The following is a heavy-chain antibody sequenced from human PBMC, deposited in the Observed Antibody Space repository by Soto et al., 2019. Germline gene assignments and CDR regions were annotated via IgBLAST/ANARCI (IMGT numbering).Heavy chain of an antibody. D-gene: IGHD5-12*01. CDR2: VWYDGGNK. V-gene: IGHV3-33*01. CDR3: GRAAGYSGNDYVYYYGMDV. CDR1: GFTFSSYG. J-gene: IGHJ6*02. Sequence: QVQLVESGGGVVQPGRSLRLSCAASGFTFSSYGMHWVRQAPGKGLEWVALVWYDGGNKYYADSVKGRFTISRDNSKNTLYLQMNILRDEDTAVYYCGRAAGYSGNDYVYYYGMDVWGQGTTVTVSS.